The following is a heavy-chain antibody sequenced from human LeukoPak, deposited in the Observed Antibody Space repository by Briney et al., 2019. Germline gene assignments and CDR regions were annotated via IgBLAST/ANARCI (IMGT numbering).Heavy chain of an antibody. J-gene: IGHJ4*02. CDR3: AKDIMVRGVRYYFDY. D-gene: IGHD3-10*01. CDR2: ISYDGSNK. Sequence: GGSLRLSCAASGFTFSSYGMHWVRQAPGKGLEWVAVISYDGSNKYYADSVKGRFTISRDNSKNTLYLQMNSLRAEDTAVYYCAKDIMVRGVRYYFDYWGQGTLVTVSS. CDR1: GFTFSSYG. V-gene: IGHV3-30*18.